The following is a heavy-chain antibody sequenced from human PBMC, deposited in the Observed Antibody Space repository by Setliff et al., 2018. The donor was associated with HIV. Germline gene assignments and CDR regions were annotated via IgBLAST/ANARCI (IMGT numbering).Heavy chain of an antibody. D-gene: IGHD2-8*01. J-gene: IGHJ4*02. CDR1: GFSFNKAW. Sequence: GGSLRLSCALSGFSFNKAWMNWVRQAPGKGLEWVGRVKSPSDGGTIDYAAPVHGRFTISIDASTNTLYLQMNGLKTEDTGVYYCARWSGRTGGVWGQGTLVTVSS. CDR3: ARWSGRTGGV. V-gene: IGHV3-15*07. CDR2: VKSPSDGGTI.